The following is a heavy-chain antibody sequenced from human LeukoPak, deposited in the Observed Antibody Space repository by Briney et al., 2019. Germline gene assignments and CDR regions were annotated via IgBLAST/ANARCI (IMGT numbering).Heavy chain of an antibody. J-gene: IGHJ4*02. V-gene: IGHV1-18*01. CDR1: GYTFTSYG. D-gene: IGHD3-22*01. Sequence: GASVKVSYKASGYTFTSYGISWVRQAPGQGLEWMGWISAYNGNTNYAQKLQGRVTMTTDTSTSTAYMELRSLRSDDTAVYYCARDRPYDSSGYPGYWGQGTLVTVSS. CDR2: ISAYNGNT. CDR3: ARDRPYDSSGYPGY.